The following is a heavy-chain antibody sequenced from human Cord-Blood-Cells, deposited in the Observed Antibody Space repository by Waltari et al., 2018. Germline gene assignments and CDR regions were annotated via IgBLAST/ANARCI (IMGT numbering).Heavy chain of an antibody. CDR1: GYTLTDFS. V-gene: IGHV1-24*01. Sequence: QVQLVQSGAEVKKPGASVKVSCKVSGYTLTDFSMPWVRQAPGKGLEWMGGCDPEDGETIYAQKFQGRVTMTEDTSTDTAYMELSSLRSEDTAVYYCALMGRYCSSTSCYHNWFDPWGQGTLVTVSS. CDR2: CDPEDGET. CDR3: ALMGRYCSSTSCYHNWFDP. D-gene: IGHD2-2*01. J-gene: IGHJ5*02.